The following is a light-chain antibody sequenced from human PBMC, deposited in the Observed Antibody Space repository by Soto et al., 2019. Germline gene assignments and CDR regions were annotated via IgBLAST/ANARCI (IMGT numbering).Light chain of an antibody. CDR1: QSINTF. CDR3: QQRSNWPMYT. J-gene: IGKJ2*01. CDR2: DAS. Sequence: EVLLTQSPATLSVSPGESVTLSCRASQSINTFLAWYQQKPGQAPRLLIYDASSRAAGVPARFSGRGSGTDFTLTINSLEPEDFAVYHCQQRSNWPMYTFGQGTKLEI. V-gene: IGKV3-11*01.